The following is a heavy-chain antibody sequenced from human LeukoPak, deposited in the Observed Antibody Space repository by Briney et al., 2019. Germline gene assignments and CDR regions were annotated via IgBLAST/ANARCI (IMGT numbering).Heavy chain of an antibody. CDR3: ARSDFWSGYSSPWFDP. V-gene: IGHV4-59*01. D-gene: IGHD3-3*01. CDR2: IYYSGST. Sequence: SETLSLTCTVSGGSISSYYWSWIRQPPGKGLEWIGYIYYSGSTNYNPSLKSRVTISVDTSKNQFSLKLSSVTAADTAVYYCARSDFWSGYSSPWFDPWGQGTLDTVSS. J-gene: IGHJ5*02. CDR1: GGSISSYY.